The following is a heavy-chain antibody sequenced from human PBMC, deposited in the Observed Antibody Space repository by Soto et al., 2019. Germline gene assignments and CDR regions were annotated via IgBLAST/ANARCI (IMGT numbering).Heavy chain of an antibody. Sequence: ASVKVSCKASGYTVTSYDINWVRQATGQGLEWMGWMNPNSGNTGYAQKFQGRVTMTRNTSISTAYMELSSLRSEDTAVYYCARATNYDFWSGYLGWFDPWGQGTLVTVSS. V-gene: IGHV1-8*01. J-gene: IGHJ5*02. CDR2: MNPNSGNT. D-gene: IGHD3-3*01. CDR3: ARATNYDFWSGYLGWFDP. CDR1: GYTVTSYD.